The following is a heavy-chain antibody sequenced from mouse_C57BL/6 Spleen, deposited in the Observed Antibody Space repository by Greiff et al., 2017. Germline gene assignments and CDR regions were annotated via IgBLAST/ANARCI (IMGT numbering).Heavy chain of an antibody. CDR3: ARNFPYSNYDFDY. J-gene: IGHJ2*01. D-gene: IGHD2-5*01. CDR2: IWSGGST. CDR1: GFSLTSYG. V-gene: IGHV2-2*01. Sequence: VQLQQSGPGLVQPSQSLSITCTVSGFSLTSYGVHWVRQSPGKGLEWLGVIWSGGSTDYNAAFISRLSISKDNSKSQVFFKMNSLQADDTAIYYCARNFPYSNYDFDYWGQGTTRTVSS.